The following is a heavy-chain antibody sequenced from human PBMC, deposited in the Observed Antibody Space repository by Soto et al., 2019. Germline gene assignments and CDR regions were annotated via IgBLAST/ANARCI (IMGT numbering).Heavy chain of an antibody. CDR1: GGSISSSSYY. CDR2: IYYSGST. V-gene: IGHV4-39*01. CDR3: ARHYGSGSYYNERDWFDP. D-gene: IGHD3-10*01. J-gene: IGHJ5*02. Sequence: QLQLQESGPGLVKPSETLSLTCTVSGGSISSSSYYWGWIRQPPGKGLEWIGSIYYSGSTYYNPSLKSRVTISVDTSKNQFSLKLSSVTAADTAVYYCARHYGSGSYYNERDWFDPWGQGTLVTVSS.